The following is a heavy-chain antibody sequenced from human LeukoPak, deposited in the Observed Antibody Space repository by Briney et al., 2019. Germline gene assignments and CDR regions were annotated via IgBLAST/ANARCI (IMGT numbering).Heavy chain of an antibody. CDR1: GFTFSSYA. V-gene: IGHV4-34*01. Sequence: PGGSLRLSCAASGFTFSSYAMSWVRQPPGKGLEWIGEINHSGSTNYNPSLKSRVTISVDTSKNQFSLKLSSVTAADTAVYYCARGRPWYSNDAFDIWGQGTMVTVSS. J-gene: IGHJ3*02. D-gene: IGHD6-13*01. CDR3: ARGRPWYSNDAFDI. CDR2: INHSGST.